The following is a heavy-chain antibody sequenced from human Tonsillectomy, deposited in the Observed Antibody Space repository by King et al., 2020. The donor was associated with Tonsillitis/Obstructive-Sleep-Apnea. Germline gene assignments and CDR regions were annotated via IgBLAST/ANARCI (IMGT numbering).Heavy chain of an antibody. D-gene: IGHD5-12*01. Sequence: QLQESGPGLVKPSETLSLTCTVSGGSISSYYWSWIRQPPGKGLEWIGYIYYSGSTNYNPSLKSRVTISVDTSKNQFSLKLSSVTAADTAVYYWARGSGYSGYDLGYYYYYMDVWGKGTTVTVSS. V-gene: IGHV4-59*01. CDR3: ARGSGYSGYDLGYYYYYMDV. J-gene: IGHJ6*03. CDR2: IYYSGST. CDR1: GGSISSYY.